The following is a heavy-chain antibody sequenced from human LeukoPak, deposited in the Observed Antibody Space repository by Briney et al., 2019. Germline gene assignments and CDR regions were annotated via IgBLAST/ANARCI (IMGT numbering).Heavy chain of an antibody. J-gene: IGHJ3*02. CDR2: ISSDGNNK. CDR3: ARDNSHSRIYSTRGNAFDI. D-gene: IGHD6-13*01. Sequence: GGSLRLSCAASGFTFGSFPMHWVRQAPGKGLEWVAVISSDGNNKYYADSVKGRFTISRDNSKNTLYLPMNSLRVEDTAVYYCARDNSHSRIYSTRGNAFDIWGQGTMVTVSS. V-gene: IGHV3-30-3*01. CDR1: GFTFGSFP.